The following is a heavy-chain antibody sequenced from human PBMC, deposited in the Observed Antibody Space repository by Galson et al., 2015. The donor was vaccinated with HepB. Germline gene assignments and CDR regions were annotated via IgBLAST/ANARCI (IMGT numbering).Heavy chain of an antibody. D-gene: IGHD2-2*01. CDR3: ARGRVVRYCSSTSCRPTQYGMDV. J-gene: IGHJ6*02. Sequence: SEPLSLTCAVYGGSFSGYYWSWIRQPPGKGLEWIGEINHSGSTNYNPSLKSRVTISVDTSKNQFSLKLSSVAAADTAVYYCARGRVVRYCSSTSCRPTQYGMDVWGQGTTVTVSS. V-gene: IGHV4-34*01. CDR2: INHSGST. CDR1: GGSFSGYY.